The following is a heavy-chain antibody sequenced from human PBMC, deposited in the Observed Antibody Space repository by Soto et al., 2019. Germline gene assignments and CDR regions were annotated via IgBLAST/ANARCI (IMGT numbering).Heavy chain of an antibody. D-gene: IGHD6-19*01. CDR1: GGTFSSYA. CDR3: ARAHSSGWYGAFDI. Sequence: GASVKVSCKASGGTFSSYAISWVRQAPGQGLEWMGGIIPIFGTANYAQKFQGRVTITADESTSTAYMELSSLRSEDTAVYYCARAHSSGWYGAFDIWGQGTIVTVSS. J-gene: IGHJ3*02. V-gene: IGHV1-69*13. CDR2: IIPIFGTA.